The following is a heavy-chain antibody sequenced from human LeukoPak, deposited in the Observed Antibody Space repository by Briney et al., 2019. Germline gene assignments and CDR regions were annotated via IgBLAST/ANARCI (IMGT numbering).Heavy chain of an antibody. CDR3: ARRYYDSGGHHDAFDI. D-gene: IGHD3-22*01. CDR1: GGSISSSNW. Sequence: SETLSLTCAVSGGSISSSNWWSWVRQPPGKGLEWIGEIYHSGSTSYNPSLKSRVTILVDTSKNQFSLKLSSVTAADTAVYYCARRYYDSGGHHDAFDIWGQGTMVTVSS. J-gene: IGHJ3*02. CDR2: IYHSGST. V-gene: IGHV4-4*02.